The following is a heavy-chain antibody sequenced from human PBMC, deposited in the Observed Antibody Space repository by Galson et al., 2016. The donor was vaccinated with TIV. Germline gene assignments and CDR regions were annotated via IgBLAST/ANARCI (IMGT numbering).Heavy chain of an antibody. CDR3: IREGSTVTMHHYFGMDV. CDR2: IYESGTT. J-gene: IGHJ6*02. Sequence: ETLSLTCAASGYSIKSGYFWGWIRQPPGKGLQWIGSIYESGTTYSNPSLKSRLTMSVDTSKNQFSLKLSSVTAADTAVYYCIREGSTVTMHHYFGMDVWGQGTSVTVPS. CDR1: GYSIKSGYF. V-gene: IGHV4-38-2*02. D-gene: IGHD4-17*01.